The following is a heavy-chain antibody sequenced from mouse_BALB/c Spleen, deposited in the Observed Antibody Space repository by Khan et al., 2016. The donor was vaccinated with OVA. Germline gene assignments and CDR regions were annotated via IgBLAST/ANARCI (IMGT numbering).Heavy chain of an antibody. Sequence: QLQLVQSGPELKKPGETVKISCKASRYTFTDYGMNWVKQAPGKGLKWMGWISTYTGQPTYADDFKGRFAFSLEASATTVFLQINDLKNEDMATYYCARSRGNFLLDHWGQGSTLTVSS. CDR3: ARSRGNFLLDH. CDR1: RYTFTDYG. J-gene: IGHJ2*01. D-gene: IGHD2-1*01. CDR2: ISTYTGQP. V-gene: IGHV9-1*02.